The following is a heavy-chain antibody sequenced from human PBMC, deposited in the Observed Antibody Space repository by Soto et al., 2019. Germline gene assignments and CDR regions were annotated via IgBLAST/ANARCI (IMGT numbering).Heavy chain of an antibody. V-gene: IGHV3-7*01. CDR1: GFTFNNYW. CDR3: ARIGYSSSSFDY. J-gene: IGHJ4*02. D-gene: IGHD6-6*01. Sequence: EVQLVESGGGLVQPGGSLTLSCAASGFTFNNYWMSWVRQAPGKGLEWLANINQDGSVKYYADSVKGRITISRDNAKSSVYIQVSSLRAEDTAVYYCARIGYSSSSFDYWGQGTLVTVPS. CDR2: INQDGSVK.